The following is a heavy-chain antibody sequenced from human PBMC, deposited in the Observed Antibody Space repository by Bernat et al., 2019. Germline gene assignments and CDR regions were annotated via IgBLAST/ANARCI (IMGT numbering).Heavy chain of an antibody. CDR2: IYYSGST. V-gene: IGHV4-31*03. Sequence: QVQLQESGPGLVKPSQTLSLTCTVSGGSISSGGYYWSWIRQHPGKGLGWIGYIYYSGSTYYNPSLKSRVTISVDTSKNQFSLKLSSVTAADTAVYYCARVAGGDYVWYFDLWGRGTLVTVSS. CDR3: ARVAGGDYVWYFDL. D-gene: IGHD2-21*02. J-gene: IGHJ2*01. CDR1: GGSISSGGYY.